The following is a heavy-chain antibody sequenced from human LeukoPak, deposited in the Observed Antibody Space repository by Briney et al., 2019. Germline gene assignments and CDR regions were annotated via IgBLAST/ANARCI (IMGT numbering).Heavy chain of an antibody. D-gene: IGHD5-18*01. V-gene: IGHV3-33*06. Sequence: GGSLRLSCAASGFTFSSYGMHWVRQAPGKGLEWVAVIWHDGSNKYYADSVKGRFTISRDNSKNTLYLQMNSLRAEDTAVYYCAKGSGPMDTVVYYFDYWGQGTLVTVSS. CDR2: IWHDGSNK. CDR3: AKGSGPMDTVVYYFDY. J-gene: IGHJ4*02. CDR1: GFTFSSYG.